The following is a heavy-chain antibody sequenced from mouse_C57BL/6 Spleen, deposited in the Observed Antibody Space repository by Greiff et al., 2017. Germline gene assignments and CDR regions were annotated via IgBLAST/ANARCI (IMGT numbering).Heavy chain of an antibody. CDR2: IWGDGST. J-gene: IGHJ3*01. Sequence: VKLMESGPGLVAPSQSLSITCTVSGFSLTSYGVSWVRQPPGKGLEWLGVIWGDGSTNSHSALISRLSISKDNSKSQVFLKLNSPQTDDTATYYCAKPGGLYDYGNYWFAYWGQGTLVTVSA. D-gene: IGHD2-1*01. CDR1: GFSLTSYG. V-gene: IGHV2-3*01. CDR3: AKPGGLYDYGNYWFAY.